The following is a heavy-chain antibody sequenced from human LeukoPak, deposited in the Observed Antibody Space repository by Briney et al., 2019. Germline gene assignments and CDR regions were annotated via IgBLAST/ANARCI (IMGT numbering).Heavy chain of an antibody. D-gene: IGHD6-19*01. CDR1: SGSIGGYY. V-gene: IGHV4-59*01. Sequence: SETLSLTCTVSSGSIGGYYWSWIRQPPGKGLEWVGYISYSGSTNYNPSLKSRVTISVDTSKNQFSLKLSSVTAADTAIYYCARDGRAGSLFACWGQGTLVTVSS. CDR3: ARDGRAGSLFAC. J-gene: IGHJ4*02. CDR2: ISYSGST.